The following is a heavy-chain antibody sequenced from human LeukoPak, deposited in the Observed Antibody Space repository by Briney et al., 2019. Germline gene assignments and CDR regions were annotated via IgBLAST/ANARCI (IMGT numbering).Heavy chain of an antibody. CDR1: GFTFSRYT. D-gene: IGHD3-3*01. CDR3: ARDASPYDSINWFDP. CDR2: ISGTSSYR. V-gene: IGHV3-21*01. J-gene: IGHJ5*02. Sequence: KPGGSLRLSCAASGFTFSRYTMNWVRQVPGKGLEWGSSISGTSSYRYYAESVKGRFSISRDDATNSVYLQMNSLRVEDTAVYYCARDASPYDSINWFDPWGQGTLVTVSS.